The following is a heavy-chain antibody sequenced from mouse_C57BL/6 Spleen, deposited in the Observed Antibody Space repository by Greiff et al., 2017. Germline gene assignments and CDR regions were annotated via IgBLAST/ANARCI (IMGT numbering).Heavy chain of an antibody. CDR3: ARYYYGSSYDWYFDV. D-gene: IGHD1-1*01. J-gene: IGHJ1*03. V-gene: IGHV1-64*01. Sequence: QVQLQQPGAELVKPGASVKLSCKASGYTFTSYWMPWVKQRPGQGLEWIGMIHPNSGSTNYNEKFKSKATLTVDKSSSTAYMQLSSLTSEDSAVYYCARYYYGSSYDWYFDVWGTGTTVTVSS. CDR1: GYTFTSYW. CDR2: IHPNSGST.